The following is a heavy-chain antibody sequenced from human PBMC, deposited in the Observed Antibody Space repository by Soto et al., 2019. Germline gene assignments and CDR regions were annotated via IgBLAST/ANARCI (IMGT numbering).Heavy chain of an antibody. CDR1: GFTFSRYW. CDR2: IKQDGTEK. J-gene: IGHJ3*02. Sequence: GGSLRLSCAASGFTFSRYWMNWVRQAPGKGLEWVANIKQDGTEKNYVDSVKGRFTISRDNARNSLYLQMDSLRAEDTAVYFCARGDTPMITGMDSFDIWGQGTVVTVSS. CDR3: ARGDTPMITGMDSFDI. V-gene: IGHV3-7*01. D-gene: IGHD5-18*01.